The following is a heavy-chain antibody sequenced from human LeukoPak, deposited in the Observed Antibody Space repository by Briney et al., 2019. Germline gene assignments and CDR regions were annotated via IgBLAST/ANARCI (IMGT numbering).Heavy chain of an antibody. Sequence: KSSETLSLTCTVSGGSISSYYWSWIRQPPGKGLEWIGYIYYSGSTNYNPSLKSRVTISVDTSKNQFSLKLSSVTAADTAVYYCARSRYRMDVWGQGTTVTVSS. V-gene: IGHV4-59*01. CDR1: GGSISSYY. CDR2: IYYSGST. J-gene: IGHJ6*02. CDR3: ARSRYRMDV.